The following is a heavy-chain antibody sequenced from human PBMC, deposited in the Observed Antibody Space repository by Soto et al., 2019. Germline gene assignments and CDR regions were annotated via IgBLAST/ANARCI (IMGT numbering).Heavy chain of an antibody. J-gene: IGHJ5*02. V-gene: IGHV3-23*01. CDR1: GFTFSSYA. CDR3: AKTPIPLITIFGVAFDP. Sequence: EVQLLESGGGLVQPGGSLRLSCAASGFTFSSYAMNWVRQPPGKGLEWVSASSGSGGSTYYAASVTGRFTISRDNSQTTLYLQMISLRAEDTAVYYGAKTPIPLITIFGVAFDPWGQGTLVTVSS. D-gene: IGHD3-3*01. CDR2: SSGSGGST.